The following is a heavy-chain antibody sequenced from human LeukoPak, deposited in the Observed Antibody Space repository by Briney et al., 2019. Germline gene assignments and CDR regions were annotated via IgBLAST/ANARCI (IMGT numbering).Heavy chain of an antibody. CDR1: GFTFSSYG. V-gene: IGHV3-30*18. CDR2: ISYDGSNK. D-gene: IGHD1-26*01. Sequence: PGRSLRLSCAASGFTFSSYGMHWVRQAPGKGLEWVAVISYDGSNKYYADSVKGRFTISRDNSKNTLYLQMNSLRAEDTAVYYCAKDWDLGKRPYFDYWGQGTLVTVSS. J-gene: IGHJ4*02. CDR3: AKDWDLGKRPYFDY.